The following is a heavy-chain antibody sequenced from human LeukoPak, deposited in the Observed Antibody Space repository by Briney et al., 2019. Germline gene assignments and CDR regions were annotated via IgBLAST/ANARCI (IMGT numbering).Heavy chain of an antibody. J-gene: IGHJ6*03. Sequence: SETLSLTCAVSGDSISSDYWSWVRQPPGKGLGWIGYIYYTGSTNYNPALKSRVTISIDTSKNQFSLKLRFVTAADTAVYYCARVRCSGGSCPYYYYYYYMDVWGKGTTVTVSS. D-gene: IGHD2-15*01. V-gene: IGHV4-59*12. CDR1: GDSISSDY. CDR2: IYYTGST. CDR3: ARVRCSGGSCPYYYYYYYMDV.